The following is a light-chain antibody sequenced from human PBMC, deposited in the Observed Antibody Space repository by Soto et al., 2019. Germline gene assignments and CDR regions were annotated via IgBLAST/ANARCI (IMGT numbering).Light chain of an antibody. J-gene: IGLJ1*01. CDR3: SSYTSSISYV. CDR1: SSDVGGYNY. Sequence: SVLTQPASVSGSPGQSITISCTGTSSDVGGYNYVSWYQSHPGEAPKLIIYDVSNRPSGVSDRFSGSKPGNTASLTISGLQAEDEADYYCSSYTSSISYVFGTGTKVTVL. CDR2: DVS. V-gene: IGLV2-14*03.